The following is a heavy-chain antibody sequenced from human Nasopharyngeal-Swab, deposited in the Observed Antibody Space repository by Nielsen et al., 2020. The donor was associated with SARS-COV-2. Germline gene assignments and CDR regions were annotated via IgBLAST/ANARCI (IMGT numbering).Heavy chain of an antibody. V-gene: IGHV2-70*01. J-gene: IGHJ5*02. D-gene: IGHD6-13*01. CDR3: ARIRRQQLANGVGWFDP. Sequence: SGPTLVKPTQTFTLTGTFSGFSLSTSGMCVSWIRQPPGKALEWLALIDWDDDKYYSTSLKTRLTISKDTSKNQVVLTMTNMDPVDTATYYCARIRRQQLANGVGWFDPWGQGTLVTVSS. CDR1: GFSLSTSGMC. CDR2: IDWDDDK.